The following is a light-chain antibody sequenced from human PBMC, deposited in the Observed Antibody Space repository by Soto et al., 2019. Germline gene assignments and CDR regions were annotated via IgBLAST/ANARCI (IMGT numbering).Light chain of an antibody. CDR2: QDS. V-gene: IGLV3-1*01. CDR3: QAWDSSTRV. Sequence: SYELTQPPSVSVSPGQTASITCSGDKLGDKYACWYQQKPCQSPVLVIYQDSKRPSGIPERFSGSNSGNTATLTISGTQAMDEADYSCQAWDSSTRVFGGGTKLTVL. J-gene: IGLJ2*01. CDR1: KLGDKY.